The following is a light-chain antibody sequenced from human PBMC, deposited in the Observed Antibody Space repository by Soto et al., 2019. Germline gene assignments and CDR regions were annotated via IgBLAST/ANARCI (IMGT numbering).Light chain of an antibody. CDR2: GAS. J-gene: IGKJ1*01. CDR3: QQYGSSAET. V-gene: IGKV3-20*01. Sequence: EILLTQSPGTLSLSPGEGATLSCRASQSVYSSYLAWYQQKPGQAPRLLIHGASNRATGIPDRFSGRGSGTDFTLTISRLEPEDFAVYYCQQYGSSAETFGQGTKVEIK. CDR1: QSVYSSY.